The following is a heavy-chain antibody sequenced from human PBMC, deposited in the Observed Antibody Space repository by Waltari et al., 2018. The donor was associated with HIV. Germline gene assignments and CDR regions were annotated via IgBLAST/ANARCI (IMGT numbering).Heavy chain of an antibody. V-gene: IGHV3-15*01. J-gene: IGHJ3*02. CDR2: IKSKTDGGTT. CDR3: TTDPLGQRPDAFDI. D-gene: IGHD6-25*01. CDR1: GFTFSNAW. Sequence: EVQLVESGGGLVKPGGSLRLSCAASGFTFSNAWMSWVRQAPGRGLEWVGRIKSKTDGGTTDYDAPVKGRFNISSGDSENTLYLQMNSLKTEDTAVYYCTTDPLGQRPDAFDIWGQGTMVTVSS.